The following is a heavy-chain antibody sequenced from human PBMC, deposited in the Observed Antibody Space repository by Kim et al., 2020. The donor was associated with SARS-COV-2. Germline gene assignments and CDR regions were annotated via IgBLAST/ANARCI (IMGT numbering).Heavy chain of an antibody. J-gene: IGHJ6*03. D-gene: IGHD1-26*01. V-gene: IGHV4-34*01. CDR3: ARVGGQSIVGARRYYYYYYMDV. CDR1: GGSFSGYY. Sequence: SETLSLTCAVYGGSFSGYYWSWIRQPPGKGLEWIGEINHSGSTNYNPSLKSRVTISVDTSKNQFSLKLSSVTAADTAVYYCARVGGQSIVGARRYYYYYYMDVWGKGTTVTVSS. CDR2: INHSGST.